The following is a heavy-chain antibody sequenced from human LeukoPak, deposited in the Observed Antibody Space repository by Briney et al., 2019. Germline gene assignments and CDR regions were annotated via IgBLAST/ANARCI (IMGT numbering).Heavy chain of an antibody. Sequence: PGGSLRLSCAASGFTFSSYAMSWVRQAPGKGLEWVSSISSSSSYIYYADSVKGRFTISRDNAKNSLYLQMNSLRAEDTAVYYCARDDRPYARFDYWGQGTLVTVSS. D-gene: IGHD6-6*01. CDR1: GFTFSSYA. V-gene: IGHV3-21*01. CDR3: ARDDRPYARFDY. CDR2: ISSSSSYI. J-gene: IGHJ4*02.